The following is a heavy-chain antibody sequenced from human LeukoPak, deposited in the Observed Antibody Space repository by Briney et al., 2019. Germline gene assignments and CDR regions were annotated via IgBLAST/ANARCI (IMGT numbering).Heavy chain of an antibody. D-gene: IGHD3-3*01. J-gene: IGHJ4*02. CDR2: INVGNGNT. CDR1: GYTFTTYA. Sequence: ASVKVSCKASGYTFTTYAMHWVRQAPGQRLEWMGWINVGNGNTKYSQKFQGRVTITRDTSASTAYMELSSLRSEDTAVYYCAREVWSGNYNIWGQGTLVTVSS. CDR3: AREVWSGNYNI. V-gene: IGHV1-3*01.